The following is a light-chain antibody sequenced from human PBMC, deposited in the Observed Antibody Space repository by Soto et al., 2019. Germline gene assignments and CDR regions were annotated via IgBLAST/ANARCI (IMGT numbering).Light chain of an antibody. V-gene: IGKV3-20*01. CDR1: QAVSIGN. J-gene: IGKJ1*01. Sequence: ALTQSPGTLSLSPWDTATRSCRAFQAVSIGNLAWYQQKPGPAPRLLLFGTCRRATAIPDRVSGSGSGTDFTLTISRLEPEDFAVYYCQQYENAPPWTFGQGTKVDIK. CDR2: GTC. CDR3: QQYENAPPWT.